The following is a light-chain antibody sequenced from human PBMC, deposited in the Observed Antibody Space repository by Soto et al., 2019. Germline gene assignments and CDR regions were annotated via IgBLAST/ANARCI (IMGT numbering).Light chain of an antibody. Sequence: QSVLTQPPSVSGAPGQRVTISCTGSSSNIGAGYDVHWYQQLPGTAPKLLIYRNTNRPSGVPDRFSGSKSGTSASLAITGVQAEDGADYYCQSYDSSLSGSVFGGGTKLTVL. V-gene: IGLV1-40*01. CDR2: RNT. CDR1: SSNIGAGYD. J-gene: IGLJ3*02. CDR3: QSYDSSLSGSV.